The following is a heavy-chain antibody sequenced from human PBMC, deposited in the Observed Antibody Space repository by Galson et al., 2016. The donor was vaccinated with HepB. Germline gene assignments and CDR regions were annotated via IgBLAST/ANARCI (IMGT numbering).Heavy chain of an antibody. J-gene: IGHJ6*04. V-gene: IGHV3-9*01. CDR1: GFTVDDYA. Sequence: SLRLSCAASGFTVDDYAMHWVRQAPGKGLEWVSSIRWDSASIVYADSVKGRFTISRDNAKNSLYLQMNSPRAEDTAVYYCAKGVDYALNYYGVDVWGKGTTVTVSS. D-gene: IGHD2-8*02. CDR3: AKGVDYALNYYGVDV. CDR2: IRWDSASI.